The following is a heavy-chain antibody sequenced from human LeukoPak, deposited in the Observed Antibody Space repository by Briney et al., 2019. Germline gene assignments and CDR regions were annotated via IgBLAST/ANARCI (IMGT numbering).Heavy chain of an antibody. D-gene: IGHD2-21*02. CDR2: IKQDGSEK. CDR3: ARDGVTNCGGDCYWVYFDY. V-gene: IGHV3-7*01. CDR1: GFTFSSYW. J-gene: IGHJ4*02. Sequence: GGSLRLSCAASGFTFSSYWMSWVRQAPGKGLEWVANIKQDGSEKYYVDSVKGRFTISRDNAKNSLYLQMNSLRAEDTAVYYCARDGVTNCGGDCYWVYFDYWGQGTLVTVSS.